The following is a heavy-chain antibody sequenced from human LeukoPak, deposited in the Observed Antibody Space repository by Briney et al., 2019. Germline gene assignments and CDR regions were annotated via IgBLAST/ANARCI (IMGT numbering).Heavy chain of an antibody. V-gene: IGHV4-39*01. CDR2: IYYSGST. CDR1: GGAISSSDYY. J-gene: IGHJ4*02. D-gene: IGHD5-12*01. Sequence: SETLSLTCTVSGGAISSSDYYWAWIRQPPGKGLEWIGSIYYSGSTYYNPSLKSRVTISVDTSKNQFSLKLSSVTAADTAVYYCARLRGYSGYRTLDYWGQGTLVTVSS. CDR3: ARLRGYSGYRTLDY.